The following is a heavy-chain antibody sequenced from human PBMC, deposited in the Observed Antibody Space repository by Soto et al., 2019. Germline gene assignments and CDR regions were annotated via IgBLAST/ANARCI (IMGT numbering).Heavy chain of an antibody. J-gene: IGHJ6*02. CDR3: ARGRRFFYSDGLVYGYYGMDV. CDR1: CGAFSGYY. CDR2: INHSGST. Sequence: SETLSLTCAFYCGAFSGYYWSWIRQPPGKGLEWIGEINHSGSTNYNPSLKSRVTISVDTSKNQFSLKLSSVTAADTAVYYCARGRRFFYSDGLVYGYYGMDVWGQGTTVTASS. V-gene: IGHV4-34*01. D-gene: IGHD5-18*01.